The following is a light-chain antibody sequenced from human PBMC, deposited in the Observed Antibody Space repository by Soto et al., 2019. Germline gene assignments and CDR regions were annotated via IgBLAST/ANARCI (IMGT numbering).Light chain of an antibody. CDR1: ETISTD. V-gene: IGKV1-39*01. CDR3: QQKYNTPPFT. Sequence: DIQLTQSPSSLSASVGDRVTITCRASETISTDLNWYQQKPGKAPKVLIYAASSLQSGVPSRFSGSGSGTDFTLNISSLQPEDFAVYYCQQKYNTPPFTFGQGTKLEI. J-gene: IGKJ2*01. CDR2: AAS.